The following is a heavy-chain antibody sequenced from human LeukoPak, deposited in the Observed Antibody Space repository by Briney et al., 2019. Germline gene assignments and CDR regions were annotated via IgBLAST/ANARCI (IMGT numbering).Heavy chain of an antibody. D-gene: IGHD4-17*01. J-gene: IGHJ6*02. CDR3: AVDYGDYVYYYGMDV. Sequence: GGSPRLSCAASGFTFSSYAMHWVRQAPGKGLEWVAVISYDGSNKYYADSVKGRFTISRDNSKNTLYLQMNSLRAEDTAVYYCAVDYGDYVYYYGMDVWGQGTTVTVSS. V-gene: IGHV3-30-3*01. CDR2: ISYDGSNK. CDR1: GFTFSSYA.